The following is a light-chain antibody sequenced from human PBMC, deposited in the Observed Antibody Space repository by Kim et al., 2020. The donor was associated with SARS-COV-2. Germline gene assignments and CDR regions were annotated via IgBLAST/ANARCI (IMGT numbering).Light chain of an antibody. CDR1: QSVSSSY. CDR2: GAS. Sequence: EIVLTQSPGTLSLSPGERATLSCRASQSVSSSYLAWYQQKPGQAPRLLIYGASSRATGIPARFSGSGSGTDFTLTISRLEPEDFAVYYCQQYGSSPRTFGGGTKVDIK. J-gene: IGKJ4*01. CDR3: QQYGSSPRT. V-gene: IGKV3-20*01.